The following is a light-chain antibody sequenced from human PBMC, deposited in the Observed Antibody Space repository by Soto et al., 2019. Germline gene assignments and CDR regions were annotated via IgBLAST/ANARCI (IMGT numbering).Light chain of an antibody. CDR3: SLSTSTNTGG. Sequence: QSVLSQPVSVSGSPGQSITISCTGTISDVGSYPFVSWYQQHPGKAPKLLIFDLSNRPSGASNRFSGSKSGTTASLIISGLQAEGEADYDCSLSTSTNTGGFGAETKVTVL. CDR2: DLS. V-gene: IGLV2-14*01. CDR1: ISDVGSYPF. J-gene: IGLJ1*01.